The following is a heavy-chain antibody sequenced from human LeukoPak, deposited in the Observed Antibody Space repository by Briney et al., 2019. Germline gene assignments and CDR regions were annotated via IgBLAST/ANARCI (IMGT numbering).Heavy chain of an antibody. D-gene: IGHD5-24*01. CDR3: ARPRNDGYNYYYYFDY. Sequence: GGSLRLSCAASGFTFSDYYMSWIRQAPGAGLEWFAYISPSGSTIFYADSVKGRFTISRDNAKNSLYLQMNSLRAEDTAVYYCARPRNDGYNYYYYFDYWGQGTLVTVSS. CDR2: ISPSGSTI. J-gene: IGHJ4*02. CDR1: GFTFSDYY. V-gene: IGHV3-11*01.